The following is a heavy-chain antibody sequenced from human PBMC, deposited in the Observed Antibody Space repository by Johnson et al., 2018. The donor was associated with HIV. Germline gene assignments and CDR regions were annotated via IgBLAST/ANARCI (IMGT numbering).Heavy chain of an antibody. CDR3: ASDKRYCSGGSCHLGAFDI. CDR1: GFTFSSYA. J-gene: IGHJ3*02. V-gene: IGHV3-30-3*01. D-gene: IGHD2-15*01. Sequence: VESGGGVVQPGRSLRLSCAASGFTFSSYAMHWVRQAPGKGLEWVAVISYDGSNKYYADSVKGRFTISRDNSKNTLYLQMNSMRAEDTAVYYCASDKRYCSGGSCHLGAFDIWGQGTMVTVSS. CDR2: ISYDGSNK.